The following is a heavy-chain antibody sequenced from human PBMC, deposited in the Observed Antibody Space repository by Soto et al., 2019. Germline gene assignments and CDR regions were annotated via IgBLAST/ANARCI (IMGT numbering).Heavy chain of an antibody. J-gene: IGHJ4*02. CDR3: ARDVDADFRTDFDY. CDR2: ISGNGEII. Sequence: PGGSLRLSCAASGFTFSDYYIHSIRRAPGKGLEWISYISGNGEIIQYAASARGRFTISRDNAENSVYLEMDSLRAEDTALYYCARDVDADFRTDFDYWGRGSLVTVSS. V-gene: IGHV3-11*01. D-gene: IGHD4-17*01. CDR1: GFTFSDYY.